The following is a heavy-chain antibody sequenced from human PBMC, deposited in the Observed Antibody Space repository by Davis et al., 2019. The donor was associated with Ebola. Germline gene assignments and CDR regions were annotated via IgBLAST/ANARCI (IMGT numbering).Heavy chain of an antibody. Sequence: PGGSLRLSCAASGFTFSSYAIHWVRQPPGKGLEWVAAISYDGNKKYYGDPVKGRFTISRDNSKNTLYLQMNTLRAEDTAVYYCARVGMVRGGTRGYYYYMDVWGKGTTVTVSS. D-gene: IGHD3-10*01. CDR3: ARVGMVRGGTRGYYYYMDV. V-gene: IGHV3-30-3*01. CDR1: GFTFSSYA. J-gene: IGHJ6*03. CDR2: ISYDGNKK.